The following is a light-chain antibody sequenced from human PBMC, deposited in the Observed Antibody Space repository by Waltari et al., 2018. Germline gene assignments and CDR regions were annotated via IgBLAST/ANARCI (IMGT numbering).Light chain of an antibody. Sequence: QSVLTQPPSVSAAPGQKVTISCSGRTSNIGNNYVSWYRQLPGTAPKLLIYDNNKRPSGIPDRVSGSKSGTSATLGITGLQTGDEADYYCGSWDSSLSAHYVFGTGTKVTVL. CDR3: GSWDSSLSAHYV. CDR2: DNN. V-gene: IGLV1-51*01. CDR1: TSNIGNNY. J-gene: IGLJ1*01.